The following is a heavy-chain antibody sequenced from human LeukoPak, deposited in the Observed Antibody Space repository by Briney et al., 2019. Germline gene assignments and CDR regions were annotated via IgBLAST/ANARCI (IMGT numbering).Heavy chain of an antibody. CDR1: GFTFSSYW. D-gene: IGHD3-22*01. J-gene: IGHJ3*02. V-gene: IGHV3-30*18. CDR2: TSYDGSNK. Sequence: GGSLRLSCAASGFTFSSYWMHWVRQAPGKGLEWVAVTSYDGSNKYYADSVKGRFTISRDNSKNTLYLQMNSLRAEDTAVYYCAKIPSYYYDSSGYYYHAFDIWGQGTMVTVSS. CDR3: AKIPSYYYDSSGYYYHAFDI.